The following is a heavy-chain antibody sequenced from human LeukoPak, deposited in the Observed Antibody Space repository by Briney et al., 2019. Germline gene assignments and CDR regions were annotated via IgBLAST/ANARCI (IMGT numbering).Heavy chain of an antibody. CDR3: ARDDILGSFEGKRSKSQQKGVSIGNAFDI. CDR2: IRNDGNEI. J-gene: IGHJ3*02. Sequence: GGSLRLSCAASGFTFSNYAMHWVRQAPGKGLEWVSFIRNDGNEIYYADSVKGRFTISRDNSRDTLYFQMNSLIYEDTAVYYCARDDILGSFEGKRSKSQQKGVSIGNAFDIWGQGTMVTVSS. CDR1: GFTFSNYA. D-gene: IGHD3-9*01. V-gene: IGHV3-30*02.